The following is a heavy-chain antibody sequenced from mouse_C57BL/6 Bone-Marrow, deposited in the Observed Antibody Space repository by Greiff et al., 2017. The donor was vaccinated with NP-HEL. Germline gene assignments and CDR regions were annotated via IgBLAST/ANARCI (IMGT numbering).Heavy chain of an antibody. CDR2: ISDGGSYT. Sequence: EVHLVESGGGLVKPGGSLKLSCAASGFTFSSYAMSWVRQTPEKRLGWVATISDGGSYTYYPDNVKGRFTISRDNAKNNLYLQMSHLKSEDTAMYYCAKTTRGFAYWGQGTLVTVSA. CDR1: GFTFSSYA. V-gene: IGHV5-4*01. J-gene: IGHJ3*01. D-gene: IGHD2-1*01. CDR3: AKTTRGFAY.